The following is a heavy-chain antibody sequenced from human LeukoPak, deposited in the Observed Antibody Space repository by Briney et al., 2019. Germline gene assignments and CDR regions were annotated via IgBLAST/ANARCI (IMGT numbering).Heavy chain of an antibody. CDR3: AKDKGDVDTAYFDY. V-gene: IGHV3-7*01. D-gene: IGHD5-18*01. CDR1: GFTFSSYW. Sequence: GGSLRLSCAASGFTFSSYWMSWVRQAPGKGLEWVANIKQDGSEKYYVDSVKGRFTISRDNSKNTLYLQMNSLRAEDTAVYYCAKDKGDVDTAYFDYWGQGTLVTVSS. J-gene: IGHJ4*02. CDR2: IKQDGSEK.